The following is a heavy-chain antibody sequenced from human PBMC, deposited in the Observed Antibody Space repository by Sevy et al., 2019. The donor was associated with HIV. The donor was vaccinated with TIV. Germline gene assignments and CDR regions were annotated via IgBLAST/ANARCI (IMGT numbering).Heavy chain of an antibody. CDR2: FDPEDGET. V-gene: IGHV1-24*01. J-gene: IGHJ4*02. D-gene: IGHD1-7*01. CDR3: ATGRTLITGTTFDY. Sequence: ASVKVSCKVSGYTLTELSMHWVRQAPGKGLEWMGGFDPEDGETIYAQKFQGRVPMTEDTSTDTAYMELSSLRSEDTAVYYCATGRTLITGTTFDYWGQGTLVTVSS. CDR1: GYTLTELS.